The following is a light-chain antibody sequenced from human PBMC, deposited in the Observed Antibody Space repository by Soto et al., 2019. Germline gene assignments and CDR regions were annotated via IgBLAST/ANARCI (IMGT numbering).Light chain of an antibody. J-gene: IGLJ1*01. CDR3: CSYAGSYTGV. V-gene: IGLV2-11*01. CDR2: DVS. CDR1: SSDVGGYNY. Sequence: QSALTQPRSVSGSPGQSVTISCTGTSSDVGGYNYVSWYQQHPGKAPKLMIYDVSKRPSGVPDRFSGSKSGNTASLTISGGKADNEDDYYCCSYAGSYTGVFGTGTKVTVL.